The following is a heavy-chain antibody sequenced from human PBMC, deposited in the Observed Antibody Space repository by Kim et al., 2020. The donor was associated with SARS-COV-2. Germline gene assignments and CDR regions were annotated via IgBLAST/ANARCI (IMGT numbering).Heavy chain of an antibody. J-gene: IGHJ4*02. CDR3: ARYSSSRYYFDY. D-gene: IGHD6-6*01. CDR2: IIPIFGTA. Sequence: SVKVSCKASGGTFSSYAISWVRQAPGQGLEWMGGIIPIFGTANYAQKFQGRVTITADESTSTAYMELSSLRSEDTAVYYCARYSSSRYYFDYRGQGTLVTVSS. CDR1: GGTFSSYA. V-gene: IGHV1-69*13.